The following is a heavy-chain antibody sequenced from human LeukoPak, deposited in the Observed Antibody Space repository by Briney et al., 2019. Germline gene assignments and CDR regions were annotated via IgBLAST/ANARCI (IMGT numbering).Heavy chain of an antibody. CDR3: ARGVTMIVVVIHDWYFDL. V-gene: IGHV4-39*01. J-gene: IGHJ2*01. CDR1: GGSISSSNW. Sequence: SETLSLTCADSGGSISSSNWWSWVRQPPGKGLEWIGSIYYSRSTYYNPSLKSRVTISVDTSKNQFSLKLSSLTAADTAVYYCARGVTMIVVVIHDWYFDLWGRGTLVTVSS. D-gene: IGHD3-22*01. CDR2: IYYSRST.